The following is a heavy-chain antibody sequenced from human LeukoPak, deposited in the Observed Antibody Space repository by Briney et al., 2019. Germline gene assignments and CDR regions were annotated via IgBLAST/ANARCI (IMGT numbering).Heavy chain of an antibody. CDR2: IYHNGIT. J-gene: IGHJ4*02. CDR1: GSSINSVYS. CDR3: ASYKTYYDSSGNPFDY. D-gene: IGHD3-22*01. V-gene: IGHV4-38-2*02. Sequence: PSETLSLTCTVFGSSINSVYSWGWIRQPPGKGLEWIGSIYHNGITYYNSSLKSRVTISVHTSENQFSLKLSSVTAADTAVYYCASYKTYYDSSGNPFDYWGQGTLVTVSS.